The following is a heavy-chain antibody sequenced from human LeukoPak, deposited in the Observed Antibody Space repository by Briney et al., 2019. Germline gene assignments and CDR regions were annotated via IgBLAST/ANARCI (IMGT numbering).Heavy chain of an antibody. CDR3: ARDLDLDGYHDAFDI. J-gene: IGHJ3*02. CDR1: GFTFSSYS. CDR2: ISSSSSYI. Sequence: PGGSLRLSCAASGFTFSSYSMNWVRQAPGKGLEWVSSISSSSSYIYYADSVKGRFTISRDNAKNSLYLQMNSLRAEDTAVYYCARDLDLDGYHDAFDIWGQGTMVTVSS. D-gene: IGHD3-22*01. V-gene: IGHV3-21*01.